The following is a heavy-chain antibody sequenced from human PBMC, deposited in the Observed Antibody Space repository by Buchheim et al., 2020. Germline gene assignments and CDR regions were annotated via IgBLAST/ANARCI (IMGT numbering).Heavy chain of an antibody. CDR3: ARENRGQSLGLFY. CDR1: GFNFSNYG. V-gene: IGHV3-33*01. CDR2: TWYDGTNK. Sequence: QVQLVESGGGVVQPGRSLRLSCAASGFNFSNYGMHWVRQAPGKGLEWVAITWYDGTNKNYADSVKGRFTISRDNSKNTLYLQKNSLRAEDTAVYYCARENRGQSLGLFYWGQGTL. D-gene: IGHD3-10*01. J-gene: IGHJ4*02.